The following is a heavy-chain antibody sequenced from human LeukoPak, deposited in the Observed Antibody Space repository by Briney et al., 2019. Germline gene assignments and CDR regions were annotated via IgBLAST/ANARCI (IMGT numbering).Heavy chain of an antibody. CDR2: IKQDGSEK. J-gene: IGHJ4*02. Sequence: GGSLTLPRAASGFSFSSYRRSWLRQAPGKGREGGANIKQDGSEKYFVDSVKGRFTISRDNAKNSLSLQMNSLRAEDTAVYYCARSRCTSTSCFYDFWGQGSLVTVSS. D-gene: IGHD2-2*01. V-gene: IGHV3-7*01. CDR3: ARSRCTSTSCFYDF. CDR1: GFSFSSYR.